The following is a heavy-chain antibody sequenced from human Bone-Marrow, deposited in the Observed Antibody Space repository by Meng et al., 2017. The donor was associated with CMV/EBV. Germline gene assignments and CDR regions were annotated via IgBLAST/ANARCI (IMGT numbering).Heavy chain of an antibody. J-gene: IGHJ4*02. Sequence: GGSLRLSCAASGFTFSNAWMSWVRQAPGKGLEWVGRIKSKTDGGTTDYAAPVKGRFTISRDDSKNTLYLQMSSLKTEDTAVYYCARVGGSHYSDYWGQGTLVTVSS. CDR2: IKSKTDGGTT. V-gene: IGHV3-15*01. CDR3: ARVGGSHYSDY. CDR1: GFTFSNAW. D-gene: IGHD1-26*01.